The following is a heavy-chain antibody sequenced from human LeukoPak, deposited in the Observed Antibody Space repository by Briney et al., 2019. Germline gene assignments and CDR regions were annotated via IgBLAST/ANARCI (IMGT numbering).Heavy chain of an antibody. CDR3: AREVKSEAYSSSWYPYYYYYYYMDV. CDR1: GGSISSSNW. D-gene: IGHD6-13*01. CDR2: IYHSGST. Sequence: SGTLSLTCAVSGGSISSSNWWSWVRQPPGKGLEWIGEIYHSGSTNYNPSLKSRVTISVDKSKNQFSLKLSSVTAADTAVYYCAREVKSEAYSSSWYPYYYYYYYMDVWGKGTTVTISS. V-gene: IGHV4-4*02. J-gene: IGHJ6*03.